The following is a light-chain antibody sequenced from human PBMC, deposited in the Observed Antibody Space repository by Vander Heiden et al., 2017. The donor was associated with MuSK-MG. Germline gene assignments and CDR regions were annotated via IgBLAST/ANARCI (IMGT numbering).Light chain of an antibody. CDR3: QQNNSSSMYT. V-gene: IGKV1-5*01. Sequence: DIQMTQSPSTLSASVGDRVTITCRASQSISRWLAWYQQKPGKAPKLLISDASNLESGVPSRFSGSGYGTEFTLTISSRQPDDFAPYYCQQNNSSSMYTFGQGTKMEIK. CDR2: DAS. J-gene: IGKJ2*01. CDR1: QSISRW.